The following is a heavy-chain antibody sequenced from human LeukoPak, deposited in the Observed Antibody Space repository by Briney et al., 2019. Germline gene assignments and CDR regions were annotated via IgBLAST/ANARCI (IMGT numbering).Heavy chain of an antibody. J-gene: IGHJ4*02. CDR3: AKGRGYSGYDFFDY. Sequence: PSETLSLTCTVSDGSISSYHWSWIRQSAGKGLEWIGRIYSSGSTNYNPSLKSRVTMSVDTSKNQFSLKLSSVTAADTAVDYCAKGRGYSGYDFFDYWGQGTLVTVPS. CDR1: DGSISSYH. V-gene: IGHV4-4*07. D-gene: IGHD5-12*01. CDR2: IYSSGST.